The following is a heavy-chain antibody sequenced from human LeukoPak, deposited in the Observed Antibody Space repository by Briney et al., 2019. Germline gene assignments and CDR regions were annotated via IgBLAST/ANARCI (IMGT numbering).Heavy chain of an antibody. CDR1: GGSISSSSYY. CDR2: IYYSGST. J-gene: IGHJ4*02. D-gene: IGHD5-18*01. CDR3: ARQKLGTAMVRTYYFDY. Sequence: PSETLSLICTVSGGSISSSSYYWGWIRQPPGKGLEWIGSIYYSGSTYYNPSLKSRVTISVDTSKNQFSLKLSSVTAADTAVYYCARQKLGTAMVRTYYFDYWGQGTLVTVSS. V-gene: IGHV4-39*01.